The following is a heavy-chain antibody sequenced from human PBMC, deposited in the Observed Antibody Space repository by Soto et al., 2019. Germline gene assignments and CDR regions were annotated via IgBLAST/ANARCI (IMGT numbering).Heavy chain of an antibody. J-gene: IGHJ5*02. V-gene: IGHV4-39*01. Sequence: PSETLSLTCTVLGGSISSSSYYWGWIRQPPGKGLEWIGSIYYSGSTYYNPSLKSRVTISVDTSKNQFSLKLSSVTAADTAVYYCARHGNSGSPNWFDPWGQGTLVTVSS. CDR3: ARHGNSGSPNWFDP. CDR1: GGSISSSSYY. CDR2: IYYSGST. D-gene: IGHD1-26*01.